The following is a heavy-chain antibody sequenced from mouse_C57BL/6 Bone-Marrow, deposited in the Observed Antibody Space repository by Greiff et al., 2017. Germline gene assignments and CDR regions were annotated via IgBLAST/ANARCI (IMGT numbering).Heavy chain of an antibody. CDR2: IDPENGDT. CDR1: GFNIKDDY. CDR3: TLITTVVATDY. V-gene: IGHV14-4*01. Sequence: VQLQQPGAELVKPGASVKLSCTASGFNIKDDYMHWVKQRPEQGLEWIGWIDPENGDTEYASKFQGKATITADTSSNTAYLQLSSLTSEDTAVYYCTLITTVVATDYWGQGTTLTVSS. J-gene: IGHJ2*01. D-gene: IGHD1-1*01.